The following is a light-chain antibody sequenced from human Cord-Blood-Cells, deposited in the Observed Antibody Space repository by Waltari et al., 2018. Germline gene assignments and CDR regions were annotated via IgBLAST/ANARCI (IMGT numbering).Light chain of an antibody. J-gene: IGLJ1*01. V-gene: IGLV2-14*01. Sequence: SALTQPASVSGSPGQSITISCTGTSSDVGGYTYVSWYQQHPGKAPKLRIYDVSNRPSGVSNRFSGSKSGDTASLTISGRQAEDEADYYCSSYTSSSTLVFGTGTKVTVL. CDR2: DVS. CDR3: SSYTSSSTLV. CDR1: SSDVGGYTY.